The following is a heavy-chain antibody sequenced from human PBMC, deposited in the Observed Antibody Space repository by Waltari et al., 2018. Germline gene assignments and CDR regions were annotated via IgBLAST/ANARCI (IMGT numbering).Heavy chain of an antibody. Sequence: QVQLVQSGAEVKKPGSSVKVSCKASGGTFSSYAISWVRQAPGQGLEWMGGILPIFGTANYAQKFQGRVTITADKSTSTAYMELSSLRSEDTAVYYCARRSAAAAGRGSWFDPWGQGTLVTVSS. CDR1: GGTFSSYA. CDR2: ILPIFGTA. CDR3: ARRSAAAAGRGSWFDP. D-gene: IGHD6-13*01. J-gene: IGHJ5*02. V-gene: IGHV1-69*14.